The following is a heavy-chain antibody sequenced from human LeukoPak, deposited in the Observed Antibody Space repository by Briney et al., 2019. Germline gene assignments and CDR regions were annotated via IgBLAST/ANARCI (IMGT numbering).Heavy chain of an antibody. D-gene: IGHD6-13*01. J-gene: IGHJ4*02. CDR3: ARDPESSSFDL. CDR1: GFSFSNYW. V-gene: IGHV3-7*01. CDR2: IDQGGSVR. Sequence: GGSLRLSCAASGFSFSNYWMSWVRQTPEKGLEFVANIDQGGSVRNYMDSLKGRCTISRDNAKKSLYLEINSLRADDTAVYYCARDPESSSFDLWGRGALVTVSS.